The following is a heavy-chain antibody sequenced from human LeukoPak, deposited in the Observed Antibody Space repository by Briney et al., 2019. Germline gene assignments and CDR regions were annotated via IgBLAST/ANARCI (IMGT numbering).Heavy chain of an antibody. D-gene: IGHD3-9*01. V-gene: IGHV4-4*07. J-gene: IGHJ5*02. CDR3: ARHLRYYDILTGHLGWFDP. CDR1: GGSISSYY. CDR2: IYTSGST. Sequence: SETLSLTCTVSGGSISSYYWSWIRQPAGKGLEWIGRIYTSGSTNYNPSLKSRVTMSVDTSKNQFSLKLSSVTAADTAVYYCARHLRYYDILTGHLGWFDPWGQGTLVTVSS.